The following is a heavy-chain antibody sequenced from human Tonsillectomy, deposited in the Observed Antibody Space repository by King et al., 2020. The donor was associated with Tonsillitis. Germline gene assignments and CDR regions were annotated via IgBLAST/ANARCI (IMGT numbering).Heavy chain of an antibody. Sequence: VQLVESWGGLVQPGGSLRLSCSASGFTFSNYAFHWVRQAPGKGLESVSAISTNGGSTYYADSVKGRITISRDNSKNTLYLQMSSLRPEDTALYYCVNDTVNDMTWGKGSMVT. CDR3: VNDTVNDMT. D-gene: IGHD3-22*01. J-gene: IGHJ5*02. CDR1: GFTFSNYA. CDR2: ISTNGGST. V-gene: IGHV3-64D*06.